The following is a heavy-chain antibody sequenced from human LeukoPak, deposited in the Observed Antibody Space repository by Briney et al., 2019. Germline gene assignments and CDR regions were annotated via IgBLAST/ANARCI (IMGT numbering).Heavy chain of an antibody. CDR3: ARRRNYYDSSGYYSHYFDY. J-gene: IGHJ4*02. CDR1: GGSFSGYY. D-gene: IGHD3-22*01. Sequence: KASETLSLTCAVYGGSFSGYYWSWIRQPPGKGLEWIGEINHSGSTNYNPSLKSRVTISVDTSKNQFSLKLSSVTAADTAVYYCARRRNYYDSSGYYSHYFDYWGQGTLVTVSS. CDR2: INHSGST. V-gene: IGHV4-34*01.